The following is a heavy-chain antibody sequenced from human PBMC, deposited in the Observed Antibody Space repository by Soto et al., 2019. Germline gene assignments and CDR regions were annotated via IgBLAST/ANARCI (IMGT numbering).Heavy chain of an antibody. V-gene: IGHV1-46*03. CDR3: ARGEVDYEVTLDY. CDR1: GYTFTSYY. D-gene: IGHD4-17*01. J-gene: IGHJ4*02. Sequence: QVQLVQSGAEVKKPEASVKVSCKASGYTFTSYYMHWVRQAPQQGLEWMGIINPSGGSTSYAQKFHSRVTMTRDTSTTTVYMELSSLRSADTAVYYCARGEVDYEVTLDYWGQGTLVTVSS. CDR2: INPSGGST.